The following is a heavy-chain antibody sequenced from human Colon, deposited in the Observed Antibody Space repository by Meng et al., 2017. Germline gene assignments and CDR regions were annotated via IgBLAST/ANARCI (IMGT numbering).Heavy chain of an antibody. CDR2: TSHSGST. V-gene: IGHV4-4*02. J-gene: IGHJ4*02. Sequence: VRLQGAGPGLGKPSATLSLTCAVSGGSISRSDWWRWVRQPPGKGLEWIGETSHSGSTNYSPSLKSRVTISLDKSKNQLSLKLNSVTAADTAVYYCASSDYYRSDYWGQGTLVTVSS. CDR1: GGSISRSDW. CDR3: ASSDYYRSDY. D-gene: IGHD3-22*01.